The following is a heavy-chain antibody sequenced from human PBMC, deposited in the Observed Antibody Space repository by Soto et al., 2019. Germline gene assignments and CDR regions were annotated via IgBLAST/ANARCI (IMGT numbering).Heavy chain of an antibody. D-gene: IGHD1-26*01. J-gene: IGHJ4*02. V-gene: IGHV4-59*11. CDR1: GASISSHY. CDR2: IYSSGST. Sequence: XATLSLTCTVSGASISSHYWSGIRQPPGKGLEWIGYIYSSGSTNYNPSLKNRLTISVDTSKNQFSLRLSSVTAADTAVYYCARGTSGSHWPFDYWGQGTLVTVSS. CDR3: ARGTSGSHWPFDY.